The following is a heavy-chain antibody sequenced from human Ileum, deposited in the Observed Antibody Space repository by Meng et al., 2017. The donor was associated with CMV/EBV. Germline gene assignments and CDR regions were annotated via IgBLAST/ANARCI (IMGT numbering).Heavy chain of an antibody. J-gene: IGHJ6*02. CDR3: ARDLFVVIQADYGMDV. Sequence: ASVKDSCKASGYSFTTYAITWVRQAPGQGLEWMGWISADNGKTNYAQNLQGRLTMTTDTSTSTAYMELRSLRSDDTAVYYCARDLFVVIQADYGMDVWGQGTTVTVSS. CDR1: GYSFTTYA. D-gene: IGHD2-2*01. CDR2: ISADNGKT. V-gene: IGHV1-18*01.